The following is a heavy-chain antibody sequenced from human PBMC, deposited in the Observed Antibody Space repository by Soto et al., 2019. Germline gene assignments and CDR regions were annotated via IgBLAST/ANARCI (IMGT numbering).Heavy chain of an antibody. Sequence: PSETLSLTCTVSGGSISSYYWSWIRQPPGKGLEWIGYIYHSGSTNYNPSLKSRVTISVDTSKNQFSLKLSSVTAADTAVYYCARETTTVVTVGAFDIWGQGTMVTVSS. CDR3: ARETTTVVTVGAFDI. J-gene: IGHJ3*02. CDR1: GGSISSYY. D-gene: IGHD4-17*01. CDR2: IYHSGST. V-gene: IGHV4-59*01.